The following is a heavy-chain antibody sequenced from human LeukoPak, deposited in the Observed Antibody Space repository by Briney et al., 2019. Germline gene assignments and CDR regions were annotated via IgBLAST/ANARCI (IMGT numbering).Heavy chain of an antibody. CDR1: GGTFSSYA. Sequence: SVKVSCKASGGTFSSYAISWVRQAPGQGLEWMGGIIPIFGTANYAQKFQGRVTITADESTSTAYMELSSLRSEDTAVYYCARGPALQVVTAIVHWRFDPWGQGTLVTVSS. D-gene: IGHD2-21*02. V-gene: IGHV1-69*13. J-gene: IGHJ5*02. CDR2: IIPIFGTA. CDR3: ARGPALQVVTAIVHWRFDP.